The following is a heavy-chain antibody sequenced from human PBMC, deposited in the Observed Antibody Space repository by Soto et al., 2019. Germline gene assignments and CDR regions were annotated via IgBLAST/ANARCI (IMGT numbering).Heavy chain of an antibody. Sequence: PSETLSLTCAVYGGSFSGYYWSWIRQPPGKGLEWIGEINHSGSTNYNPSLKSRVTISVDTSKNQFSLKLSSVTAADTAVYYCARGKRITIFGSSLGYYYYMDVWGKGTTVTAP. J-gene: IGHJ6*03. CDR1: GGSFSGYY. D-gene: IGHD3-3*01. V-gene: IGHV4-34*01. CDR2: INHSGST. CDR3: ARGKRITIFGSSLGYYYYMDV.